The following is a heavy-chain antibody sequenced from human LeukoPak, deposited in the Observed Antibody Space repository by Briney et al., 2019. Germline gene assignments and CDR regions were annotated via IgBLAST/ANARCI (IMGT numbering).Heavy chain of an antibody. J-gene: IGHJ4*02. CDR3: ARVIGSGSYCLDY. V-gene: IGHV3-48*03. D-gene: IGHD3-10*01. Sequence: PGGSLRLSCAASGFTFSSYEMNWVRQAPGKGLEWVSYISSSGSTIYYADSVKGRFTISRDNAKNSLCLQMNSLRAEDTAVYYCARVIGSGSYCLDYWGQGTLVTVSS. CDR2: ISSSGSTI. CDR1: GFTFSSYE.